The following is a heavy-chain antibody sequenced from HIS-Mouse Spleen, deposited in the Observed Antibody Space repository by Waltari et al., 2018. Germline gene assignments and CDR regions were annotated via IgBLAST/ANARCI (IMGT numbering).Heavy chain of an antibody. CDR3: ARDPSGYDNH. D-gene: IGHD5-12*01. J-gene: IGHJ5*02. CDR1: GFTFSSYS. Sequence: EVQLVESGGGLVKPGGSLRLSCAASGFTFSSYSMNWVRQAPGKGLEWVSTISSSSSYIYYADSVKGRFTISRDKAKNSLYLQMNSLRAEDTAVYYCARDPSGYDNHWGQGTLVTVSS. CDR2: ISSSSSYI. V-gene: IGHV3-21*01.